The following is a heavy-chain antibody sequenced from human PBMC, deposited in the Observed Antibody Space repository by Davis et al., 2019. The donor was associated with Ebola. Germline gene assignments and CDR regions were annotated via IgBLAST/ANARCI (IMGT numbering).Heavy chain of an antibody. CDR1: GFTFSNYG. J-gene: IGHJ4*02. V-gene: IGHV3-30*02. CDR2: IRYDGSNK. Sequence: GESLKISCAASGFTFSNYGLYWVRQAPGKGLEWVTFIRYDGSNKYYADSVKGRFTVSRDNVKNSLYLQLNSLRAEDTAVYYCARFSRGNPIDDWGQGTLVTVSS. CDR3: ARFSRGNPIDD.